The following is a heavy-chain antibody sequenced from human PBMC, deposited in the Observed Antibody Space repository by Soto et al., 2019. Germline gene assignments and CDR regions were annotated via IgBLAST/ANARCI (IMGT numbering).Heavy chain of an antibody. Sequence: QVQLVESGGGVVQPGRSLRLSCAASGFTFSSYGMHWVRQAPGKGLEWVAVISYDGSNKYYADSVKGRFTISRDNSKNPLYLQMNSLRAEDTAVYYCAKSRGGIVVVAATLLGDGMDVWGQGTTVTVSS. V-gene: IGHV3-30*18. CDR2: ISYDGSNK. CDR3: AKSRGGIVVVAATLLGDGMDV. CDR1: GFTFSSYG. D-gene: IGHD2-15*01. J-gene: IGHJ6*02.